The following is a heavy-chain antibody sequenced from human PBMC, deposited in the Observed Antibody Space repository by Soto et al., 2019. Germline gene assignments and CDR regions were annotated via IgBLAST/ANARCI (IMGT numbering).Heavy chain of an antibody. CDR1: GFTFSSYI. Sequence: GGSLRLSCAASGFTFSSYIMNWVRQSPGKGLEWVSSISSSSSYIYYADSVKGRFTISRDNAKNSLYLQMNSLRAEDTAVYYCARAGPLRYFDWLSLSDYYGMDVWGQGTTVTVSS. CDR2: ISSSSSYI. D-gene: IGHD3-9*01. J-gene: IGHJ6*02. CDR3: ARAGPLRYFDWLSLSDYYGMDV. V-gene: IGHV3-21*01.